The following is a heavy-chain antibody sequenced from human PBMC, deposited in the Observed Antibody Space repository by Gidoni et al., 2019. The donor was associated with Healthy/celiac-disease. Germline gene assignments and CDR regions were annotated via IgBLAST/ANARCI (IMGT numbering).Heavy chain of an antibody. CDR3: ARDLVDYYYYGMDV. CDR2: ISYDGSNK. CDR1: GFTFSSYA. J-gene: IGHJ6*02. Sequence: QVQLVESGGGVVQPGRSLSLSCAASGFTFSSYAMHWVRQAPGKGLEWVAVISYDGSNKYYADSVKGRFTISRDNSKNTLYLQMNSLRAEDTAVYYCARDLVDYYYYGMDVWGQGTTVTVSS. V-gene: IGHV3-30-3*01.